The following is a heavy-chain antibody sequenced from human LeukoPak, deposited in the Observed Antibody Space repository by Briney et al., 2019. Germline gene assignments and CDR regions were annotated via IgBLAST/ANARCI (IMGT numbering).Heavy chain of an antibody. J-gene: IGHJ4*02. D-gene: IGHD2-15*01. CDR2: IYHSGST. CDR1: TDSTNTHY. CDR3: VRLRWELLAPYFDH. V-gene: IGHV4-59*11. Sequence: SETLSLTCSVSTDSTNTHYWSWIRQSPGKGLEWIGHIYHSGSTDYKPSFKNRVTISIDMSRKEFSLKLASVTVADTAMYYCVRLRWELLAPYFDHWGQGAFVIVSS.